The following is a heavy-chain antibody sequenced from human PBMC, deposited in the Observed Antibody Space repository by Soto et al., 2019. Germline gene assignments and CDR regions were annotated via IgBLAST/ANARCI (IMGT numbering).Heavy chain of an antibody. CDR3: ARHQRDRYEQWLVPVFHY. CDR1: GGSISSSSYY. Sequence: SETLSLTCTVSGGSISSSSYYWGWIRQPPGKGLEWIGSIYYSGSTYYNPSLKSRVTISVDTSKNQFSLKLSSVTAADTAVYYCARHQRDRYEQWLVPVFHYSGQATLVTVSS. J-gene: IGHJ4*02. D-gene: IGHD6-19*01. CDR2: IYYSGST. V-gene: IGHV4-39*01.